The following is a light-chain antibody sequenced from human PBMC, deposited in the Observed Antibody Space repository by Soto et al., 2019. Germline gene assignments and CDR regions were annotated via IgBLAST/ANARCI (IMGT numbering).Light chain of an antibody. Sequence: DIQLTQSPSFLSASVGDRVTITCRTSQGISSYLDWYQQKPGKAPKLLIYAASTLQSGVPSRFSGSGSGTEFTLTIGSLQPEDFATYYCQQFNNDRVTFGQGTKVEIK. CDR3: QQFNNDRVT. CDR2: AAS. CDR1: QGISSY. J-gene: IGKJ1*01. V-gene: IGKV1-9*01.